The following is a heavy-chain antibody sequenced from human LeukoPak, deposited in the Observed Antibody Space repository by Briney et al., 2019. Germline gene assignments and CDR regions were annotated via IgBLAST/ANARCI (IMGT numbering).Heavy chain of an antibody. CDR3: ARDAAESYYGY. Sequence: GGSLRLSCGASGFTFSCYSMNWVRRAPGKGVEWVSSISSSSSYMYYADAVKGRFTITRDNAKNSLYQKMSSLRAENTAVYYWARDAAESYYGYWGQGTLVTVSS. CDR2: ISSSSSYM. V-gene: IGHV3-21*01. J-gene: IGHJ4*02. D-gene: IGHD1-26*01. CDR1: GFTFSCYS.